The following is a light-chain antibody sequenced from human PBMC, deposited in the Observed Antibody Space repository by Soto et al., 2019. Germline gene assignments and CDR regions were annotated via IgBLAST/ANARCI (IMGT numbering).Light chain of an antibody. J-gene: IGLJ2*01. CDR1: SSDVGSYNL. CDR2: EVT. Sequence: QAVVTQPASVSGSPGQSITISCTGTSSDVGSYNLVSWYQHLPGKAPKLMIFEVTKRPSGVSTRFSGSKSGNTASLTISGLQAEDEADYYCSSYAGSSIFVVFGGGTKVTVL. V-gene: IGLV2-23*02. CDR3: SSYAGSSIFVV.